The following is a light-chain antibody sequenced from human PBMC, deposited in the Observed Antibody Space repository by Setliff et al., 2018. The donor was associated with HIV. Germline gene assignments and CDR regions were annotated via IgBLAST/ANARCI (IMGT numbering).Light chain of an antibody. V-gene: IGLV2-14*03. CDR1: SSDVGYYNY. J-gene: IGLJ1*01. CDR3: SSYTTTSTYV. CDR2: DVS. Sequence: QSVLAQPASVSGSLGQSITISCTGTSSDVGYYNYISWYQQYPGKAPKLTIYDVSDRPSGVSNRFSGSKSGNTASLTISGLQAEDEADYYCSSYTTTSTYVFGTGTKVPS.